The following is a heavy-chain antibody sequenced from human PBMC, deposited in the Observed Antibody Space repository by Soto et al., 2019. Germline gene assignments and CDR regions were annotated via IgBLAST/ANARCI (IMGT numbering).Heavy chain of an antibody. CDR2: IYYSGST. CDR3: ARGFRHRGPEESDGWVRRVSYYYCGMEV. CDR1: GGSVSSCCYY. J-gene: IGHJ6*02. D-gene: IGHD3-10*01. V-gene: IGHV4-61*01. Sequence: TPEKLSLTYTVSGGSVSSCCYYGSWIRQHPGKGLEWIGYIYYSGSTNYNPSLKSRVTISVDTSNNQFSLKLSSVTAADTAVYYCARGFRHRGPEESDGWVRRVSYYYCGMEVSGQASPGT.